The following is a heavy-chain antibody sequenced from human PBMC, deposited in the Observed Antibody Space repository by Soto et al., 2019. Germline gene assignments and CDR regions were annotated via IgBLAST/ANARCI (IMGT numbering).Heavy chain of an antibody. Sequence: GESLKISCKGSGYSFTTYWIGWVRQMPGKGLEWMGIIYPGDSDTSYSPSFQGQVTISADKSISTAYLQWSSLKASDTAMYYCARHNGRPGFYFGWDVWGKGTTVTVSS. D-gene: IGHD2-8*01. CDR2: IYPGDSDT. CDR3: ARHNGRPGFYFGWDV. CDR1: GYSFTTYW. V-gene: IGHV5-51*01. J-gene: IGHJ6*03.